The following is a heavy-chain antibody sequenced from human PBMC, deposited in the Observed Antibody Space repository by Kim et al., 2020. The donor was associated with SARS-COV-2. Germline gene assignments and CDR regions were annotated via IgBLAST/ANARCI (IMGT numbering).Heavy chain of an antibody. V-gene: IGHV5-51*01. CDR3: VRRPDYYDTSGFDY. D-gene: IGHD3-22*01. J-gene: IGHJ4*02. CDR2: IYPSDSDI. Sequence: GESLKISCKGSGYTFTSYWIGWVRQKPGKGLEWVGIIYPSDSDIRYGPSFQGRVSISADKSTNTAYLQWSSLKASDTAIYYCVRRPDYYDTSGFDYWGQGIQVTVSS. CDR1: GYTFTSYW.